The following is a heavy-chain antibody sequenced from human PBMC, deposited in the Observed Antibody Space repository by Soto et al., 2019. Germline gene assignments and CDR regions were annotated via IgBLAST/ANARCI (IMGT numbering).Heavy chain of an antibody. CDR3: TGAFHSGNYGIGTFDI. D-gene: IGHD1-26*01. V-gene: IGHV3-49*03. CDR1: GFTFVDYA. CDR2: IRSKAYGGTT. Sequence: GGSLRLSCTASGFTFVDYAMSWFRQAPGKGLEWVGFIRSKAYGGTTEYAASVKGRFTSSRDDTKSIAYLQMNSLKTEDTAFYYCTGAFHSGNYGIGTFDIWGQGTMVTVSS. J-gene: IGHJ3*02.